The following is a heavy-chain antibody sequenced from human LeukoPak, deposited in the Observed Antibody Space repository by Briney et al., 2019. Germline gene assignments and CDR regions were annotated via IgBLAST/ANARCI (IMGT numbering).Heavy chain of an antibody. CDR2: ISGSGGST. D-gene: IGHD3-22*01. CDR1: GFTFSSYA. J-gene: IGHJ3*02. CDR3: AKDYYDSSGYPPLDAFDI. Sequence: GGSLRLSCAASGFTFSSYAMSWVRQAPGKGLERVSAISGSGGSTYYADSVKGRFTISRDNSKNTLYLQMNSLRAANTAVYYCAKDYYDSSGYPPLDAFDIWGQGTMVTVSS. V-gene: IGHV3-23*01.